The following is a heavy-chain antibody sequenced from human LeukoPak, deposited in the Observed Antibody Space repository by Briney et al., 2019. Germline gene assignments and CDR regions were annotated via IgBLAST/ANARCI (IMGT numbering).Heavy chain of an antibody. CDR2: INHSGST. V-gene: IGHV4-34*01. CDR1: GGSFSGYS. Sequence: SETLSLTCAVYGGSFSGYSWSWIRQPPGKGLEWIGEINHSGSTNYNPSLKSQVTISVDTSKNQFSLKLSSVTAADTAVYYCARAATWIQLGRWFDPWGQGTLVTVSS. D-gene: IGHD5-18*01. CDR3: ARAATWIQLGRWFDP. J-gene: IGHJ5*02.